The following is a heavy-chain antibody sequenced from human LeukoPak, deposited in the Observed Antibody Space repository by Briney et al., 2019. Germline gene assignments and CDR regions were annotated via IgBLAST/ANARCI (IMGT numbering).Heavy chain of an antibody. V-gene: IGHV4-61*02. CDR1: GGSISSGSYY. Sequence: SETLSLTCTVYGGSISSGSYYCSWIRQPAGKGLEWIGRIYTSGSTNYNPSLKTRVTISVDTSKNQFSLKLSSVTAADTAVYYCARDLVNYDSSGYYYGGPFDYWGQGTLVTVSS. CDR2: IYTSGST. D-gene: IGHD3-22*01. J-gene: IGHJ4*02. CDR3: ARDLVNYDSSGYYYGGPFDY.